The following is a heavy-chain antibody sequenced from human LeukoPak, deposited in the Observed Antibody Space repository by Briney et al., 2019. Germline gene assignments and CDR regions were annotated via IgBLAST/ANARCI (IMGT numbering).Heavy chain of an antibody. V-gene: IGHV4-59*11. CDR1: GGSMTSHY. CDR3: ARGGWSLGF. J-gene: IGHJ4*02. CDR2: IYYSGSS. Sequence: ETSETLSLTCTVSGGSMTSHYWSWIRQLPGKGLEWIGYIYYSGSSTYNPSLKSRVSISVDTSKNQFSLKLSSVIAADTAVYYCARGGWSLGFWSQGTLVTVSP.